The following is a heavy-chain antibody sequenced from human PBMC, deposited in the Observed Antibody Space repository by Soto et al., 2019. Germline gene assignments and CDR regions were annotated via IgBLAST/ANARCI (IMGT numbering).Heavy chain of an antibody. CDR1: GGSFSGYY. J-gene: IGHJ3*02. V-gene: IGHV4-34*01. CDR3: ARGRGSLLYCSGGSCYRGYAFDI. D-gene: IGHD2-15*01. CDR2: INHSGST. Sequence: SETLSLTCAVYGGSFSGYYWSWIRQPPGKGLEWIGEINHSGSTNYNPSLKSRVTISVDTSKNQFSLKLSSVTAADTAVYYCARGRGSLLYCSGGSCYRGYAFDIWGQGTMVTVAS.